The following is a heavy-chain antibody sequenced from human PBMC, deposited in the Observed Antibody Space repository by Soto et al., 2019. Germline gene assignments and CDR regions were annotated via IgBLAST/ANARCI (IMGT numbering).Heavy chain of an antibody. D-gene: IGHD2-2*01. V-gene: IGHV1-18*01. CDR2: ISLYSDGT. CDR1: GYTFSNYG. CDR3: ARVVPGAEAWFGP. J-gene: IGHJ5*02. Sequence: ASVKVSCKTSGYTFSNYGITWVRQAPGQPLEWLGWISLYSDGTNFAQKFQGRVSMTTDTSTTTAYMELRSLRSDDTAVYYCARVVPGAEAWFGPWGQGTLVTVSS.